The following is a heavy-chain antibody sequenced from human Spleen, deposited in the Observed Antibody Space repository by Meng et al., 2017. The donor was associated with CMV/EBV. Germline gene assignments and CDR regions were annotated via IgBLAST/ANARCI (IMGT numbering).Heavy chain of an antibody. Sequence: ASVKVSCKASGYTFTSYDINWVRQATGQGLEWMGWMNPNSGNTGYAQKFQGRVTMTRNTSISTAYMELSSLRSEDTAVYYCARGRPTGPLGGVIRGPFDYWGQGTLFTVSS. CDR2: MNPNSGNT. CDR1: GYTFTSYD. V-gene: IGHV1-8*01. D-gene: IGHD3-16*02. CDR3: ARGRPTGPLGGVIRGPFDY. J-gene: IGHJ4*02.